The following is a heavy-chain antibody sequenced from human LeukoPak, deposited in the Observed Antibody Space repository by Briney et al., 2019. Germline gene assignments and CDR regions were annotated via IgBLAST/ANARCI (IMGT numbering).Heavy chain of an antibody. Sequence: GASVKVSXKASGYTFTSYGISWVRQAPGQGLEWMGWISAYNGNTNYAQKLQGRVTMTTDTSTSTAYMELRSLRSDDTAVYYCARVEYCSSTSCYGWFDPWGQGTLVTVSS. CDR3: ARVEYCSSTSCYGWFDP. D-gene: IGHD2-2*01. J-gene: IGHJ5*02. CDR2: ISAYNGNT. V-gene: IGHV1-18*01. CDR1: GYTFTSYG.